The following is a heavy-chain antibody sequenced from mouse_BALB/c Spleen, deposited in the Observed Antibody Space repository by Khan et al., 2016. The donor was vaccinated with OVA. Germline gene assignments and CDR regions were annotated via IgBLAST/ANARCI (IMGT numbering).Heavy chain of an antibody. V-gene: IGHV1S81*02. J-gene: IGHJ3*01. CDR2: FNPSNGDT. CDR1: GFTFTSYY. D-gene: IGHD2-1*01. CDR3: TRSGYGSFAY. Sequence: QGQLQQSGAELVKPGASVKLSCKASGFTFTSYYMYWVKQRPGQGLEWIGEFNPSNGDTNFNEKFKSKATLTVDRSSSTAYMQLNSLTSEDSAVYYCTRSGYGSFAYWGQGTLVTVSA.